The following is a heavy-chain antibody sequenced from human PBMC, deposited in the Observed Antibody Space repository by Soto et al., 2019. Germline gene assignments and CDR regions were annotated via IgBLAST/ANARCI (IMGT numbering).Heavy chain of an antibody. D-gene: IGHD5-18*01. CDR3: ARDRYPTDTAMVNALDY. CDR1: GFTFSSYE. Sequence: GGSLRLSCAASGFTFSSYEMNWVRQAPGKGLEWVSYISSSGSTIYYADSVKGRFTISRDNAKNSLYLQMNSLRAEDTAVYYCARDRYPTDTAMVNALDYWGQGTLVTSPQ. J-gene: IGHJ4*02. V-gene: IGHV3-48*03. CDR2: ISSSGSTI.